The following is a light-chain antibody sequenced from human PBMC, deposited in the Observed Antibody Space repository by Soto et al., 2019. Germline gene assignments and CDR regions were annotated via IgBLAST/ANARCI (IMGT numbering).Light chain of an antibody. Sequence: QSALTQPASVSGSPGQWITISCTGSSSDVGRYNLVSWYQHHPGKAPKLMIYEGSKRPSGVSNRFSGSKSGSTASLTISGLQAEDEADYYCSSYAGTTTFVVFGGGTKLTVL. J-gene: IGLJ2*01. V-gene: IGLV2-23*01. CDR1: SSDVGRYNL. CDR3: SSYAGTTTFVV. CDR2: EGS.